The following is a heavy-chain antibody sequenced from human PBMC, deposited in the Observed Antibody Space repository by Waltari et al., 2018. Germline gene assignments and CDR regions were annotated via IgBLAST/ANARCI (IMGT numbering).Heavy chain of an antibody. CDR3: ASGGCSSTSCYYNWFDP. D-gene: IGHD2-2*01. Sequence: QVHLVQSGSAVKKPGSSVKVSCKASGGTFSSYAISWVRQAPGQGLEWMGGNSPIVGTAKYAQKYQGRVTITADESTGTAYMERSSLRSEDTAVYYCASGGCSSTSCYYNWFDPWGQGTLVTVSS. CDR1: GGTFSSYA. V-gene: IGHV1-69*12. J-gene: IGHJ5*02. CDR2: NSPIVGTA.